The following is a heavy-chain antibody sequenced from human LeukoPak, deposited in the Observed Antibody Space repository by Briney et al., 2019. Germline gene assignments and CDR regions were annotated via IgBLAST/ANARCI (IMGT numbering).Heavy chain of an antibody. CDR1: GFTFSSDW. CDR2: INSGGSST. Sequence: PGGSLRLSCAASGFTFSSDWMHWVRQVPGKGLVWVSRINSGGSSTTYADSVKGRFTISRDNAKNTLYSQMNSLRDEDTAVYYCARSNLADVYWGQGTLVTVSS. V-gene: IGHV3-74*01. CDR3: ARSNLADVY. J-gene: IGHJ4*02. D-gene: IGHD4-11*01.